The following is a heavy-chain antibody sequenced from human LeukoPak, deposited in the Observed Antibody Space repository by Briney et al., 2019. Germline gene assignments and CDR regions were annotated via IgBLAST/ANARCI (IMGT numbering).Heavy chain of an antibody. J-gene: IGHJ4*02. V-gene: IGHV4-30-4*01. CDR3: ARVAMTWGIDY. Sequence: SETLSLTCTVSGGSISSGDYYWSWIRQPPGKGLEWIGYMYYSGSTYYNPSLKSRVTISVDTSKNQFSLKLGSVTAADTAVYYCARVAMTWGIDYWGQGTLVTVSS. CDR2: MYYSGST. D-gene: IGHD5-18*01. CDR1: GGSISSGDYY.